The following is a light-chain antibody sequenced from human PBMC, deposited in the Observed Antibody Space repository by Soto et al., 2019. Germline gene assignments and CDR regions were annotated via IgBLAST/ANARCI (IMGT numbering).Light chain of an antibody. CDR2: GAS. CDR3: QQYGSSPFT. Sequence: ETVLTQSPATLSLSPGERATLSCRASQSISSNYLAWFQQEPGQSPRLLIYGASSRPTGIPDRFSGSGSGTDFTLAISRLEPDDFALYYCQQYGSSPFTFGGGTKVDIK. V-gene: IGKV3-20*01. J-gene: IGKJ4*01. CDR1: QSISSNY.